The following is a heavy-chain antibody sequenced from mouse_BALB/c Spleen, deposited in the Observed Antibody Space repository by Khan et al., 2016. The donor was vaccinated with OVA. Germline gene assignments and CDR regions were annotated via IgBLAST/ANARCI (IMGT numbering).Heavy chain of an antibody. CDR3: ATEYYGQWYFDV. Sequence: EVKLVESGGGLVQPGGSRKLSCAASGFTFSSFGMHWVRQAPEKGLEWVAYISRGSSSIYYAETVKGRFTISRDNSTNTLFLQMTSLTSEDTAMYDCATEYYGQWYFDVWGEGTTVTVSS. CDR1: GFTFSSFG. V-gene: IGHV5-17*02. J-gene: IGHJ1*01. D-gene: IGHD2-3*01. CDR2: ISRGSSSI.